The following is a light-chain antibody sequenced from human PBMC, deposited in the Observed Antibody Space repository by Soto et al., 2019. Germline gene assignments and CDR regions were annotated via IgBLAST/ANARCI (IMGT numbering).Light chain of an antibody. CDR1: QNVYNN. V-gene: IGKV3-15*01. Sequence: EIVMTQSPATLSVSPGEGATLSCKASQNVYNNLAWYQQRPGQPPRLLIYDASTRATGISARFSGSGYGTEFTPTISSLQSEDFAVYFCQQCRNWPLTSGGGTKVEIK. CDR3: QQCRNWPLT. CDR2: DAS. J-gene: IGKJ4*02.